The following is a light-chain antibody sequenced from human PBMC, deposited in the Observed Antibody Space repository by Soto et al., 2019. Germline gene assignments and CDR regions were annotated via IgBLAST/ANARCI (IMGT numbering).Light chain of an antibody. Sequence: QCLLTQPPSVSGAPGQRVTISCAWSSSNIGASYDVHWYQQLPGTAPKVVIYGSGNRPSGVPDRFSGSKSGTSASLAIAGIQAEDEADYYYQSYDSSLSGYVFGTGTKVTVL. CDR3: QSYDSSLSGYV. J-gene: IGLJ1*01. CDR1: SSNIGASYD. V-gene: IGLV1-40*01. CDR2: GSG.